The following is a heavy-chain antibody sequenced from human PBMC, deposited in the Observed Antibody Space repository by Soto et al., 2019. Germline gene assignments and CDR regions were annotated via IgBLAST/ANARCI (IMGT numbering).Heavy chain of an antibody. CDR1: AGSICRGDAY. Sequence: PAETLSLPCSVCAGSICRGDAYWRWIRQPPGNGLEWIGYIHYSGSTYYNPSLKSRVTISVDTSKNPVSMKLSSVTAADKAVYYCARDPGRQHYYDSSGYAWGQGSLVTVSS. V-gene: IGHV4-30-4*01. D-gene: IGHD3-22*01. CDR3: ARDPGRQHYYDSSGYA. CDR2: IHYSGST. J-gene: IGHJ5*02.